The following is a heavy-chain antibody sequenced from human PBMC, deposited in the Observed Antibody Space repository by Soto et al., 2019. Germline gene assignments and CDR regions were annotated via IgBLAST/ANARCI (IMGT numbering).Heavy chain of an antibody. Sequence: PSETLSLTGTVSGGSISSGDYYWSWIRQPPENCLEWIGYIYYSGSTYYNPSLKSRVTISVDTSKNQFSLKLSSVTVADTAVYYCARTSGNSMDVWGQGTTVTVSS. J-gene: IGHJ6*02. D-gene: IGHD1-1*01. CDR3: ARTSGNSMDV. CDR1: GGSISSGDYY. CDR2: IYYSGST. V-gene: IGHV4-30-4*01.